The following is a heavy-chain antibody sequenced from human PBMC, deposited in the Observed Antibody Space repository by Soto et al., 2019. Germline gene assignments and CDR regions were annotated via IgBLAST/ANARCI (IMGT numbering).Heavy chain of an antibody. CDR2: IIPILGIA. V-gene: IGHV1-69*04. CDR1: VCTFSSYT. J-gene: IGHJ6*03. Sequence: GASVTVSCKASVCTFSSYTISWVRQAPGQALEWMGRIIPILGIANYAQKFQGRVTITADKSTSTAYMELSSLRSEDTAVYYCAREIRSMVRGTDYYYMYVWGKGTTVTVSS. CDR3: AREIRSMVRGTDYYYMYV. D-gene: IGHD3-10*01.